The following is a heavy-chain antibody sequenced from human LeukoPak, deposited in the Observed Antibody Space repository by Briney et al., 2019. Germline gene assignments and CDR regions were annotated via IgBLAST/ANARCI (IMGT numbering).Heavy chain of an antibody. CDR1: GYSLNKYA. CDR3: ARYFCGGGSCYPFDY. CDR2: INTDTGDP. J-gene: IGHJ4*02. D-gene: IGHD2-15*01. Sequence: ASVKVSCKASGYSLNKYAMNWVRQAPGQGPEWVGWINTDTGDPTYAQGFTGRFVFSLDTSATTAYLQISSLKAEDTATYYCARYFCGGGSCYPFDYWGQGTLVTVSS. V-gene: IGHV7-4-1*02.